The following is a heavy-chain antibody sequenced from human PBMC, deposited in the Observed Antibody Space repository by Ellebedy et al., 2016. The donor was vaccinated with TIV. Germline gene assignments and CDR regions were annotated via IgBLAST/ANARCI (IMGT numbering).Heavy chain of an antibody. D-gene: IGHD3-10*01. CDR2: IIPILGIA. CDR3: ARVWRFGEFGYYYYYMDV. CDR1: GYTFTSYG. J-gene: IGHJ6*03. V-gene: IGHV1-69*04. Sequence: SVKVSXXASGYTFTSYGISWVRQAPGQGLEWMGRIIPILGIANYAQKFQGRVTITADKSTSTAYMELSSLRSEDTAVYYCARVWRFGEFGYYYYYMDVWGKGTTVTVSS.